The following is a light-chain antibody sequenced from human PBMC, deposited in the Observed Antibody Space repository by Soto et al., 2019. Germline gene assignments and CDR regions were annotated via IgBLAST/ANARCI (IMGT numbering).Light chain of an antibody. Sequence: QSALTQPASVSGSPGQSITISCTGTSSDVGSYNLVSWYQQHPGKAPKLMIYEGSKRPSGVSNRFSGSKSGNTASLTISGLQAEDEADYYCCSYTTSNTRQIVFGTGTKVPVL. J-gene: IGLJ1*01. CDR1: SSDVGSYNL. CDR3: CSYTTSNTRQIV. CDR2: EGS. V-gene: IGLV2-14*02.